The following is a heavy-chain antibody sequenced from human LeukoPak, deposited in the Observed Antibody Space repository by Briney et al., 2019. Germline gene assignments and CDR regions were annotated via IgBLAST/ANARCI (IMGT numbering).Heavy chain of an antibody. Sequence: GGSLRLSCAASGFTFSNYVMSWVRQAPGKGLEWLSAITGNGVRTYYADSVKGRFTISRDNSENTLYLHMNNLRAEDTAMYYCARGPDYDILADYFDYWGQGTLVTVSS. CDR2: ITGNGVRT. D-gene: IGHD3-9*01. CDR1: GFTFSNYV. J-gene: IGHJ4*02. V-gene: IGHV3-23*01. CDR3: ARGPDYDILADYFDY.